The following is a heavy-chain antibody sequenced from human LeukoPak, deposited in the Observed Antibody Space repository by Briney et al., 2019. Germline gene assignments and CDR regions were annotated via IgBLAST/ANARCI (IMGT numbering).Heavy chain of an antibody. V-gene: IGHV1-18*01. CDR3: ARVLAAAAGTYNWFDP. Sequence: GASVKVSCKASGYTFTSYGISWVRQAPGQGLEWMGWSSAYNGNTNYAQKLQGRVPMTTDTSTSTAYMELRSLRSDDTAVYYCARVLAAAAGTYNWFDPWGQGTLVTVSS. D-gene: IGHD6-13*01. CDR2: SSAYNGNT. CDR1: GYTFTSYG. J-gene: IGHJ5*02.